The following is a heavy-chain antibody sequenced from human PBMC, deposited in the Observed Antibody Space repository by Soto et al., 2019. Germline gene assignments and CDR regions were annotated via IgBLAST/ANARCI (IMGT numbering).Heavy chain of an antibody. CDR3: ARDLDGSGSYYTDY. CDR2: ISPYNGNT. V-gene: IGHV1-18*01. Sequence: QVQLVQSGVEVKKPGASVKVSCKASGYTFSIYGINWVRQAPGQGLEWMGWISPYNGNTKYAQNLQGRVTMTTDTSTNTAYMELRSLRSDDTTVYYCARDLDGSGSYYTDYWGQGTLVTVSS. D-gene: IGHD3-10*01. CDR1: GYTFSIYG. J-gene: IGHJ4*02.